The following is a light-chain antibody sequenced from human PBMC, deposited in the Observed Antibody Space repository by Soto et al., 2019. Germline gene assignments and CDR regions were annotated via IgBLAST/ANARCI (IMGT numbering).Light chain of an antibody. CDR2: WAS. V-gene: IGKV4-1*01. J-gene: IGKJ2*01. CDR3: QQYYYTPPA. Sequence: DIVMTQSPDSLAVPLGERATINCKSSQSVLYSSNEKNYLAWYQQKPGQPPKLLIYWASTRESGVPDRFGGSGSGTDFTLTISSLQAEDVAVYYSQQYYYTPPAFGQGTKLEI. CDR1: QSVLYSSNEKNY.